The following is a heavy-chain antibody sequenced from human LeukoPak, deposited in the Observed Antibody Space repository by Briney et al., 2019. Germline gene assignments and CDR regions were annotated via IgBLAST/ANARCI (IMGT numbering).Heavy chain of an antibody. Sequence: PGASVKVSCKASGYTFTSYYMHWVRQAPGQGLEWMGIINPSGGSTSYAQKFQGRVTMTRDTSISTAYMELSRLRSDDTAVYYCAMDPMTLGSLWGQGTLVTVSS. D-gene: IGHD2-2*03. V-gene: IGHV1-46*01. J-gene: IGHJ4*02. CDR2: INPSGGST. CDR1: GYTFTSYY. CDR3: AMDPMTLGSL.